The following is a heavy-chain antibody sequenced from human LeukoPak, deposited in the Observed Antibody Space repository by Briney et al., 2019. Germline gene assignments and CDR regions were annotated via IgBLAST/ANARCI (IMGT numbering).Heavy chain of an antibody. Sequence: GASVKVSCKASGYTFTSSDINWVRQATGQGLEWMGWMNPNSGNTGYAQKFQGRVTMIRNTSISTAYMELSSLRSEDTAVYYCARSPKGELRDSGYDHGFDYWGQGTLVTVSS. D-gene: IGHD5-12*01. V-gene: IGHV1-8*01. J-gene: IGHJ4*02. CDR3: ARSPKGELRDSGYDHGFDY. CDR1: GYTFTSSD. CDR2: MNPNSGNT.